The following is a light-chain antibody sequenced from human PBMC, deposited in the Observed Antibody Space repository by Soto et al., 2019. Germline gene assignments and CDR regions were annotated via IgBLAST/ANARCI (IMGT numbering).Light chain of an antibody. CDR3: QQRSNWPT. CDR1: KSVSSY. J-gene: IGKJ3*01. CDR2: DAS. Sequence: EIVLTQSPATLSLSPGERATLSCRASKSVSSYLAWHQQKPGQAPRLLIYDASNRATGIPARFSGSGSGTDFTLTISSLEPEDFAVYYCQQRSNWPTFGPGTKVDIK. V-gene: IGKV3-11*01.